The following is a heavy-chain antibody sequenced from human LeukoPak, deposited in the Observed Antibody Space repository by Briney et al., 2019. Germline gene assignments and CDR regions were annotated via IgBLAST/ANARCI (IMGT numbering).Heavy chain of an antibody. V-gene: IGHV6-1*01. Sequence: SQTLSLTCAISGDSVSSNSAAWNWIRQSPSRGLEWLGRTYYRSKWYNDYAVSVKGRITINPDTSKNQFSLQLNSVTPEDTAVYYCASRDSIAVAGTNYYFDYWGQGTLVTVSS. CDR1: GDSVSSNSAA. CDR3: ASRDSIAVAGTNYYFDY. D-gene: IGHD6-19*01. CDR2: TYYRSKWYN. J-gene: IGHJ4*02.